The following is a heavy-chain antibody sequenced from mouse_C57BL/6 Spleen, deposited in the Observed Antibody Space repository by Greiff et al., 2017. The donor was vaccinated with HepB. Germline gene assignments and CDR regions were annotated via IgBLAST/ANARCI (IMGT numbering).Heavy chain of an antibody. D-gene: IGHD2-4*01. CDR2: IDPETGGT. J-gene: IGHJ4*01. CDR3: ARRDYDRMDY. V-gene: IGHV1-15*01. CDR1: GYTFTDYE. Sequence: QVQLQQSGAELVRPGASVKLSCKASGYTFTDYEMPWVKQTPVHGLEWIGAIDPETGGTAYNQKFKGKAILTADKSSSTAYMELRSLTSEDSAVYYCARRDYDRMDYWGQGTSVTVSS.